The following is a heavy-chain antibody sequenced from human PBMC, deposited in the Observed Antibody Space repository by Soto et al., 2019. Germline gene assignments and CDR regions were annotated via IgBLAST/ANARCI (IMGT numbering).Heavy chain of an antibody. V-gene: IGHV4-34*01. Sequence: SETLSLTCAVHGASFIGYYCIFVRQSPFKWLEWIGEITHSGTTNYSPSLKSRVTISVDTSKNHFFLSLRSVTAADTGVYYFARVSCSGGSCYLTSRYNYYVMDVWGQGTTVTVSS. D-gene: IGHD2-15*01. CDR2: ITHSGTT. CDR3: ARVSCSGGSCYLTSRYNYYVMDV. J-gene: IGHJ6*02. CDR1: GASFIGYY.